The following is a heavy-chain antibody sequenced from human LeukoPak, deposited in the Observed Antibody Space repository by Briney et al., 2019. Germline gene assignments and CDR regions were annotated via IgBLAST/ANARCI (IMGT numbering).Heavy chain of an antibody. CDR1: GGSFSGYY. CDR3: ARALLRRDGYNSGPFDY. V-gene: IGHV4-34*01. Sequence: SETLSLTCAVYGGSFSGYYWSWIRQPPGKGLEWIGEINHSGSTNYNPSLKSRVTISVDTSKNQFSLKLSSVTAADTAVYYCARALLRRDGYNSGPFDYWGQGTLVTVSS. CDR2: INHSGST. D-gene: IGHD5-24*01. J-gene: IGHJ4*02.